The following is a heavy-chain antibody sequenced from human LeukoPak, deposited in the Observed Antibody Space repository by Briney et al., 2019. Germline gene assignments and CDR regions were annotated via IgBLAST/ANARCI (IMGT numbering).Heavy chain of an antibody. J-gene: IGHJ6*02. Sequence: ASVKVSCKVSGYTLTELSMHWVRQAPGKGLEWMGGFDPEDGETIYAQKFQGRVTMTEDTSTDTAYMELSSLRSEDTAVYYCATEDKSYDFWSGRLYGMDVWGQGTTATVSS. V-gene: IGHV1-24*01. D-gene: IGHD3-3*01. CDR3: ATEDKSYDFWSGRLYGMDV. CDR2: FDPEDGET. CDR1: GYTLTELS.